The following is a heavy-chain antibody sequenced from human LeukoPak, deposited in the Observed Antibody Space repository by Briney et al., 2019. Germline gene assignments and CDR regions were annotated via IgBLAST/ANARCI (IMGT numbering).Heavy chain of an antibody. CDR2: IYHSGST. D-gene: IGHD5-18*01. CDR3: TKRRGYSFGFDYYYMDV. Sequence: SETLSLTCTVSRGSISSSSYYWGWIRQPPGKGLEWIGSIYHSGSTYYNPSLKSRVTISVDTSKNQFSLSLTSVTAADTAVYYCTKRRGYSFGFDYYYMDVWGKGTTVTISS. CDR1: RGSISSSSYY. V-gene: IGHV4-39*01. J-gene: IGHJ6*03.